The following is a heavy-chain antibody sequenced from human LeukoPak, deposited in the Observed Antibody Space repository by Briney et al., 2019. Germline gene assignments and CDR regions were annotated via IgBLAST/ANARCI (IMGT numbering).Heavy chain of an antibody. Sequence: SETLSLTCTVSGGSISSSSYYWGWIRQPPGKGLEWIGSIYYSGSTYYNPSLKSRVTISVDTSKNQFSLKLSSVTAAGTAVYYCARDNVGATEGFDYWGQGTLVTVSS. CDR1: GGSISSSSYY. J-gene: IGHJ4*02. CDR2: IYYSGST. D-gene: IGHD1-26*01. V-gene: IGHV4-39*07. CDR3: ARDNVGATEGFDY.